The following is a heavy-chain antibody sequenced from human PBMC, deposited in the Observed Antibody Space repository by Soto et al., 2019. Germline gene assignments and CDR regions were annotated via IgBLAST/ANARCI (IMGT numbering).Heavy chain of an antibody. V-gene: IGHV2-5*01. J-gene: IGHJ3*01. D-gene: IGHD5-12*01. CDR1: GFSLTTSGVG. Sequence: SGPTLVNPTQTLTLTCTYSGFSLTTSGVGVGWFRQPPGKALECLALSYWNDDKHYSPSLRSRLTITKDTSKHQVGRTLTNVDTVDTATYYCAHRQCLIVTTIGGFHFWGHGTMVTVSS. CDR2: SYWNDDK. CDR3: AHRQCLIVTTIGGFHF.